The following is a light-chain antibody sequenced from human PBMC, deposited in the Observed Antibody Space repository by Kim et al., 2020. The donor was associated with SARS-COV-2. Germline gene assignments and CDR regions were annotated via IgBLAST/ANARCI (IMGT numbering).Light chain of an antibody. V-gene: IGKV3-11*01. CDR3: QQRSNWPYS. J-gene: IGKJ2*03. Sequence: SLSQGERATLACRASQSVSSYLAWYQQKPGQAPRLLIYDASNRATGIPARFSGSGSGTDFTLTISSLEPEDFAVYYCQQRSNWPYSFGQGTKLEI. CDR2: DAS. CDR1: QSVSSY.